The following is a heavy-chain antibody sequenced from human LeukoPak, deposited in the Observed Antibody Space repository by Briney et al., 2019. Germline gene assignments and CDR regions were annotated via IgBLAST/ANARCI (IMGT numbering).Heavy chain of an antibody. J-gene: IGHJ4*02. CDR3: ASYKTYYDSSGNPFDY. V-gene: IGHV4-38-2*02. CDR2: IYHNGNT. CDR1: GYSISSAYS. D-gene: IGHD3-22*01. Sequence: SETLSLTCTVFGYSISSAYSWGWIRQPPGKGLDWIGSIYHNGNTYYNSSLKSRVTISVDTSENQFSLKLSSVTAADTAVYYCASYKTYYDSSGNPFDYWGQGTLVNVSS.